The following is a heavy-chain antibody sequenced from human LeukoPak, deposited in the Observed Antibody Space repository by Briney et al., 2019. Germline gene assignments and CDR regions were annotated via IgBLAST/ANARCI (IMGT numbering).Heavy chain of an antibody. CDR2: IYYSGST. D-gene: IGHD2-21*02. V-gene: IGHV4-59*01. CDR1: GGSISSYY. J-gene: IGHJ2*01. CDR3: ARVRPQEYCGGDCYSWYFDL. Sequence: SETLSLTCTVSGGSISSYYWSWLRQPPGKGLEWIGYIYYSGSTNYNPSLKSRVTISVDTSKNQFSLKLSSVTAADTAVYYCARVRPQEYCGGDCYSWYFDLWGRGTLVTVSS.